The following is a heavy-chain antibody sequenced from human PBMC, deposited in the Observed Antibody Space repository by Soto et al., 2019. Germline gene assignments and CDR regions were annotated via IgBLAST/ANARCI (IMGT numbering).Heavy chain of an antibody. J-gene: IGHJ6*02. D-gene: IGHD3-3*01. CDR1: GYSFTNYW. V-gene: IGHV5-51*01. CDR2: LYPGDSDT. Sequence: GESQKISYEGSGYSFTNYWVGWVRQVPGKGLECMGILYPGDSDTRYSPSFQGQVTISADKSISAAYLQWSSLKATDTAMYYCARHAYDFWSGHPNPRYYYGMDVWGQGTTVTVSS. CDR3: ARHAYDFWSGHPNPRYYYGMDV.